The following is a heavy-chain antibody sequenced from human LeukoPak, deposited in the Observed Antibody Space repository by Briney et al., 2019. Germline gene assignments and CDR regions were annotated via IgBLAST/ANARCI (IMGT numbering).Heavy chain of an antibody. Sequence: GASVKVSCKASAYTFTSYGISWVRQAPGQGLEWMGWMNPNSGNTGYAQKFQGRVTMTRNTSISTAYMELSSLRSEDTAVYYCAIAASYYYYGMDVWGQGTTVTVSS. CDR3: AIAASYYYYGMDV. CDR1: AYTFTSYG. V-gene: IGHV1-8*02. CDR2: MNPNSGNT. J-gene: IGHJ6*02.